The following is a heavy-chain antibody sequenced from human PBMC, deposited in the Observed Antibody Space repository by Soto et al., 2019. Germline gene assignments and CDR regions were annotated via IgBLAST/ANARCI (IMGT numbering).Heavy chain of an antibody. J-gene: IGHJ2*01. D-gene: IGHD3-10*01. Sequence: QVQLQQWGAGLLKPSETLSLTCAVYGGSFSGYYWSWIRQPPGKGLEWIGEINHSGSTNYNPSLKSRVTISVDTYKCRFSLKLSSVTAEDTAVYYCACRRITMGRGVTFGCFDLWGRGTLVSVAS. CDR2: INHSGST. CDR3: ACRRITMGRGVTFGCFDL. CDR1: GGSFSGYY. V-gene: IGHV4-34*01.